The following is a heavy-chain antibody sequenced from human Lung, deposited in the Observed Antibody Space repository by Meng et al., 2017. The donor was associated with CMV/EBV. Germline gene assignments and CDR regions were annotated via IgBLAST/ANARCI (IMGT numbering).Heavy chain of an antibody. J-gene: IGHJ4*02. V-gene: IGHV3-30*04. CDR3: AWVMVTPGY. Sequence: GGSLRLSCAASGFTFSNYAMHWVRQALGKGLEWVAVISYDGSNKYFADSVKGRFTISRDNSKNTLYLQMNSLRAEDTAVYYCAWVMVTPGYWGQGPLVTVCS. D-gene: IGHD4-23*01. CDR1: GFTFSNYA. CDR2: ISYDGSNK.